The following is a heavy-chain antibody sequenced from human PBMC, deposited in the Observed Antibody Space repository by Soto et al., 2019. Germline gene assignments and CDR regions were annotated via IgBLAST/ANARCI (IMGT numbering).Heavy chain of an antibody. CDR1: GFTFSSYS. V-gene: IGHV3-48*01. J-gene: IGHJ4*02. CDR3: ARDPHYGDHRGNY. CDR2: ISSSSSII. D-gene: IGHD4-17*01. Sequence: EVQLVESGGGLVQPGGSLRVSCAASGFTFSSYSMNWVRQAPGKGLEWVSYISSSSSIIYYADSVKGRFTISRDNAKNSLYLQMKSLRAEDTSVYYCARDPHYGDHRGNYWGQGTLVTVSS.